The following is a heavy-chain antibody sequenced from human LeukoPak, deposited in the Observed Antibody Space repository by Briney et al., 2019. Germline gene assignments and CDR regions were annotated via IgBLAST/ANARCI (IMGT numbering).Heavy chain of an antibody. J-gene: IGHJ4*02. D-gene: IGHD2-15*01. CDR2: INHSGST. CDR1: GGSFSGYY. CDR3: ARGYCSGGSCYSQFADY. V-gene: IGHV4-34*01. Sequence: SETLSLTCAVYGGSFSGYYWSWIREPPGKGLEWIGEINHSGSTNYNPSLKSRGTISVDQSKNQFSLKLSSVTAADTAVYYCARGYCSGGSCYSQFADYWGQGTLVTVSS.